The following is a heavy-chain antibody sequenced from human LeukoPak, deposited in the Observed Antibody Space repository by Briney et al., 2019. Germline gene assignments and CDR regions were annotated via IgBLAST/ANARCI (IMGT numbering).Heavy chain of an antibody. CDR2: INHSGST. V-gene: IGHV4-34*01. CDR3: AREAPLYYYGMDV. J-gene: IGHJ6*04. CDR1: GGSFSGYY. Sequence: PSETLSLTCAVYGGSFSGYYWSWIRQPPGKGPEWIGEINHSGSTNYNPSLKSRVTISVDTSKNQFSLKLSSVTAADTAVYYCAREAPLYYYGMDVWGKGTTVTVSS.